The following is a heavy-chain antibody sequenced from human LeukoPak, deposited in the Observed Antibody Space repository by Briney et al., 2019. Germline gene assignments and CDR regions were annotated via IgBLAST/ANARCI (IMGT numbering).Heavy chain of an antibody. J-gene: IGHJ4*02. Sequence: TGGSLRLSCAASGFTFATYGMHWVRQAPGKGLEWVAFIQSDEIDKFYADSVKGRFTISRDNSKNTLYLQMNSLRAEDTAVYYCAKEDWLEPQHDYWGQGTLVTVSS. CDR2: IQSDEIDK. V-gene: IGHV3-30*02. CDR3: AKEDWLEPQHDY. D-gene: IGHD1-14*01. CDR1: GFTFATYG.